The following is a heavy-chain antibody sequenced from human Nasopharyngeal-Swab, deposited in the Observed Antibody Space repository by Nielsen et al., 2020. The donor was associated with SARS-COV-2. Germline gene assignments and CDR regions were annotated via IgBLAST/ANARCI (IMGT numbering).Heavy chain of an antibody. D-gene: IGHD1-26*01. V-gene: IGHV4-34*01. CDR2: FNHSGNT. Sequence: PAPRKWPAWVGEFNHSGNTNYNPSLKSRVTISVDTSKNQFSLKLSTATAADTAVYYCARVCWVGSYFYCYMDVWGKGTTVTVSS. CDR3: ARVCWVGSYFYCYMDV. J-gene: IGHJ6*03.